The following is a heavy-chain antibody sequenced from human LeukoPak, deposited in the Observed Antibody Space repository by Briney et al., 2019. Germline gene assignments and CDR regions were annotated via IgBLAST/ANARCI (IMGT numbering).Heavy chain of an antibody. CDR2: IYYSGST. D-gene: IGHD1-26*01. Sequence: SETLSLTCTVSGGSISSYYWSWIRQPPGKGLEWIGYIYYSGSTNYNPSLKRRVTISVDTSKNQFSLKLSSVTAADTAVYYCARVRYSGSYENYFDYWGQGTLVTVSS. CDR3: ARVRYSGSYENYFDY. J-gene: IGHJ4*02. V-gene: IGHV4-59*01. CDR1: GGSISSYY.